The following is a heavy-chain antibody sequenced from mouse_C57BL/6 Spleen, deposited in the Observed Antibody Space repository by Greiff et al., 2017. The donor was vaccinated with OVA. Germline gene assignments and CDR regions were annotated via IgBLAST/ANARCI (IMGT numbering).Heavy chain of an antibody. CDR3: ARDEGFDY. V-gene: IGHV1-76*01. CDR2: IYPGSGNT. J-gene: IGHJ2*01. Sequence: VQLQQSGAELVRPGASVKLSCKASGYTFTDYYINWVKQRPGQGLEWIARIYPGSGNTYYNEKFKGKATLTAEKSSSTAYMQLSSLTSEDSAVYFCARDEGFDYWGQGTTLTVSS. CDR1: GYTFTDYY.